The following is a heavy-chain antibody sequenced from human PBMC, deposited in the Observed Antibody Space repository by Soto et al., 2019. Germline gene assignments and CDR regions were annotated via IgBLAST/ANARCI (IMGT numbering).Heavy chain of an antibody. CDR1: GGSISSSSYY. CDR2: IYYSGST. J-gene: IGHJ3*02. D-gene: IGHD4-17*01. V-gene: IGHV4-39*01. CDR3: ARRFYGGNVDAFDI. Sequence: PSETLSLTCTVSGGSISSSSYYWGWIRQPPGKGLEWIGSIYYSGSTYYNPSLKSRVTISVDTSKNQFSLKLSSVTAADTAVYYCARRFYGGNVDAFDIWGQGTMVTVSS.